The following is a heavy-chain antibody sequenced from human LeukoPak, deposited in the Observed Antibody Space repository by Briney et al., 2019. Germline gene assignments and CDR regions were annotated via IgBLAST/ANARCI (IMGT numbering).Heavy chain of an antibody. D-gene: IGHD5-12*01. CDR3: TTLSGYDYYVSYYYYYMDV. J-gene: IGHJ6*03. V-gene: IGHV3-15*01. CDR1: GFTFSNAW. CDR2: IKSKTEGGTT. Sequence: GGSLRLSCAASGFTFSNAWMSWVRQAPGKGLEWVGRIKSKTEGGTTDYAAPVKGRFTISRDDSKNTLYLQMNSLKTEDTAVYYCTTLSGYDYYVSYYYYYMDVWGKGTTVTVSS.